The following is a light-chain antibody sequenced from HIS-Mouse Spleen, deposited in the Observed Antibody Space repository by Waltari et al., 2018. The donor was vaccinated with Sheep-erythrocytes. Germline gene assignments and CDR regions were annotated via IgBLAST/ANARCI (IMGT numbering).Light chain of an antibody. CDR1: QSISSW. CDR2: KAS. Sequence: DIQITQSPSTLSASVGDRVTITCRARQSISSWLAWYQQKPGKAPKLLIYKASSLESGVPSRFSGSGSGTEFTLTISSLQPGDFATYYCQQYNSYPLTFGGGTKVEIK. CDR3: QQYNSYPLT. V-gene: IGKV1-5*03. J-gene: IGKJ4*01.